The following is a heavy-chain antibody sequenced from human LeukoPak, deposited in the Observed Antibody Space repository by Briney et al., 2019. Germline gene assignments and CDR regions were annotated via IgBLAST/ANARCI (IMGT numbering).Heavy chain of an antibody. CDR2: INPNSGGT. J-gene: IGHJ5*02. D-gene: IGHD6-13*01. V-gene: IGHV1-2*04. Sequence: GASVKVSCKASGYTFTGYYMHWVRQAPGQGLEWMGWINPNSGGTNYAQKFQGWVTMTRDTSISTAYMELSRLRSDDTAVYYCARGSLRSSSNPLYWFDPGGQGTLVTVSS. CDR3: ARGSLRSSSNPLYWFDP. CDR1: GYTFTGYY.